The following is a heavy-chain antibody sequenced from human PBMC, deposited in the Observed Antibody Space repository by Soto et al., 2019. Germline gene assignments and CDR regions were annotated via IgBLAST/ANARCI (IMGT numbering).Heavy chain of an antibody. D-gene: IGHD2-15*01. Sequence: EVQLLESGGGLVQPGGSLRLSCAASGFTFSNYAMTWVRQAPGKGLEWVSVVCGSGVSTYYADSVKGRFTISRDNSKNTLYLQMNSLRAEDTATYYCAREEGDIVVPPRHFYAFNIWGQGTVVTVSS. CDR3: AREEGDIVVPPRHFYAFNI. J-gene: IGHJ3*02. CDR2: VCGSGVST. V-gene: IGHV3-23*01. CDR1: GFTFSNYA.